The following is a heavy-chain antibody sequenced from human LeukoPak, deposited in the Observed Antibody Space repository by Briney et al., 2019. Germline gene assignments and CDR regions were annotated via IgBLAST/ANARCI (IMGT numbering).Heavy chain of an antibody. CDR2: ISGSGGST. CDR1: GFTFSSYA. J-gene: IGHJ4*02. D-gene: IGHD6-13*01. CDR3: ARDIGQQQLATQVY. Sequence: GGSLRLSCAASGFTFSSYAMSWVRQAPGKGLEWVSAISGSGGSTYYADSVKGRFTISRDNAKNSLYLQMNSLRAEDTAVYYCARDIGQQQLATQVYWGQGTLVTVSS. V-gene: IGHV3-23*01.